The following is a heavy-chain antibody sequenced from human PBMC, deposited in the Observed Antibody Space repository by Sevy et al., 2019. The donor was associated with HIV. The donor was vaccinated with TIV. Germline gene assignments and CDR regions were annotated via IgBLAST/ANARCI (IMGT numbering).Heavy chain of an antibody. CDR1: GFSFSGYT. J-gene: IGHJ4*02. Sequence: GPLRLSCAASGFSFSGYTMNWVRQAPGKGLEWVSSITSASSYIYYADSVKGRFTISRDNAKNSVYLQMNSLRAEDTAVYYCVRSTYGDYDYRGQGTLVTVSS. CDR2: ITSASSYI. V-gene: IGHV3-21*01. D-gene: IGHD4-17*01. CDR3: VRSTYGDYDY.